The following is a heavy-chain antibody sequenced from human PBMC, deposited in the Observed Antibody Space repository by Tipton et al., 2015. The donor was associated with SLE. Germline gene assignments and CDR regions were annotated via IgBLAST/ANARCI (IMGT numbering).Heavy chain of an antibody. CDR3: ARDSPTVAGTLAS. J-gene: IGHJ4*02. CDR1: DGSIRDYY. D-gene: IGHD6-19*01. Sequence: TLSLTCTVSDGSIRDYYWTWIRQPAGEGLEWIGRIYASGSTNYNPSLRSRAAMSVDTSKSQFSLKLTSVTAADTAVYYCARDSPTVAGTLASWGQGTLVIVSA. CDR2: IYASGST. V-gene: IGHV4-4*07.